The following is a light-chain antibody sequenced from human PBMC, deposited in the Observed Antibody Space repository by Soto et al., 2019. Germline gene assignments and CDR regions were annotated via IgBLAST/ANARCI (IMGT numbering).Light chain of an antibody. CDR1: SSNIGSNT. CDR2: SNT. CDR3: AVWDDSLNGCV. J-gene: IGLJ1*01. V-gene: IGLV1-44*01. Sequence: QSVLTQPPSVSETPGQRVTISCSGSSSNIGSNTVNWYRQLPETAPKLLIYSNTQRPSRVPDRFSGSKSGTSASLAISVXXXXXXXXXXXAVWDDSLNGCVFGTGTKLTV.